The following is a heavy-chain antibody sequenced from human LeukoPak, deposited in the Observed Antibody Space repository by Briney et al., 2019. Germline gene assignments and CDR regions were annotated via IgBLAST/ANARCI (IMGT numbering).Heavy chain of an antibody. V-gene: IGHV1-18*01. Sequence: ASVKVSCKASGYTFTSYGISWVRQAPGQGLEWMGWISAYNGNTNYAQKLQGRATMTRDMSTSTVYMELSSLRSEDTAVYYCAREVAGGYISSGPLGYWGQGTLVTVSS. J-gene: IGHJ4*02. CDR2: ISAYNGNT. CDR3: AREVAGGYISSGPLGY. CDR1: GYTFTSYG. D-gene: IGHD6-19*01.